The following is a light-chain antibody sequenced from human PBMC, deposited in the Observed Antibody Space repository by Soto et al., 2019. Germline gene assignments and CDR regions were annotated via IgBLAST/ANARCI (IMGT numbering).Light chain of an antibody. CDR2: GAS. J-gene: IGKJ2*01. CDR1: QDITNF. Sequence: DIQLTQSPPFLSASVGDRVTITCRASQDITNFLAWYQQKPGKAPELLIYGASTLHSGVPPRFSDSGSGTEFTLTISSLQPEDFVTYHCQHLNSYPYTFGQGTKVDIK. CDR3: QHLNSYPYT. V-gene: IGKV1-9*01.